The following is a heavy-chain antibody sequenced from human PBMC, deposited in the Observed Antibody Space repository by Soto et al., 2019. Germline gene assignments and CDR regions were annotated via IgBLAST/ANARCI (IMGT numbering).Heavy chain of an antibody. Sequence: GGSLRLSCAASGFTFSSYALSWVREAPGKGLEWVSGFSASDGGTQYADSVKGRFTISRNNSKNPLFLEMNSLTAEDTAVYYCAKSRVAAAGTGAFDIWGQGTMVTVSS. D-gene: IGHD6-13*01. CDR3: AKSRVAAAGTGAFDI. CDR1: GFTFSSYA. J-gene: IGHJ3*02. V-gene: IGHV3-23*01. CDR2: FSASDGGT.